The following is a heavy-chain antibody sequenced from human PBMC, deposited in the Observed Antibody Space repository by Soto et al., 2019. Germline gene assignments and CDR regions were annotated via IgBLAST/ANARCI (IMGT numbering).Heavy chain of an antibody. Sequence: PSANLSLTCAVYGKAFSDYCWSWIRQPPGKGLEWIGEINHGGSTNYNSSLKSRVTISVDTSKNQFSLNLNSVTAADTAVYYCARTHFQFDYWGQGTLVTVSS. CDR3: ARTHFQFDY. J-gene: IGHJ4*02. CDR2: INHGGST. CDR1: GKAFSDYC. V-gene: IGHV4-34*01. D-gene: IGHD3-3*02.